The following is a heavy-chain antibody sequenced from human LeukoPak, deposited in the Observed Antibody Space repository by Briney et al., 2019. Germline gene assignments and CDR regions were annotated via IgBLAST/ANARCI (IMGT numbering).Heavy chain of an antibody. CDR1: GDTLNNYA. CDR3: AREGGVYCSSTSCLDY. J-gene: IGHJ4*02. CDR2: IIPNVATT. V-gene: IGHV1-69*05. D-gene: IGHD2-2*01. Sequence: GASVKVSCKATGDTLNNYAFSWVRQAPGQGLEWMGGIIPNVATTNYAQKFQGRVAINTDESTSTVYMELNSLRLEDTAVYYCAREGGVYCSSTSCLDYWGQGTLVTVSS.